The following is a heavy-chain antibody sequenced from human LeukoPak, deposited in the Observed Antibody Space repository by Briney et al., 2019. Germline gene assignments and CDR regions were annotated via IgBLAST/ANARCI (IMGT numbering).Heavy chain of an antibody. Sequence: SETLSLTCTVSGGSISSSSYYWGWIRQPPGKGLEWIGSIYYSGSTYYNPSLKSRVTISVDTSKNQFSLKLSSVTAADTAVYYCARHGPRIAVTGTNWYFDLWGRGTLVTVSS. CDR3: ARHGPRIAVTGTNWYFDL. J-gene: IGHJ2*01. CDR1: GGSISSSSYY. D-gene: IGHD6-19*01. CDR2: IYYSGST. V-gene: IGHV4-39*01.